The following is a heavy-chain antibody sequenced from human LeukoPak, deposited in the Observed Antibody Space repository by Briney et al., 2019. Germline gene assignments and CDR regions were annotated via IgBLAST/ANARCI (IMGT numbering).Heavy chain of an antibody. J-gene: IGHJ4*02. CDR2: TFYTSRWFN. Sequence: SQTLSLTCAISGDSVSNNAAAWTWIRQSPSRGLEWLGRTFYTSRWFNDYAVSLKSRITINPDTSRNQVSLQLDSVTPEDTAVYYCAREMSNFFAFWGQGTLVTVSS. CDR1: GDSVSNNAAA. CDR3: AREMSNFFAF. V-gene: IGHV6-1*01. D-gene: IGHD7-27*01.